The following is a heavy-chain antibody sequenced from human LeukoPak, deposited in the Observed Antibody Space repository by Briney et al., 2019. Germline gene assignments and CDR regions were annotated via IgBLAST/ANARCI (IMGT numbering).Heavy chain of an antibody. CDR2: ISGSGGST. CDR1: GFTVSSNY. CDR3: AKVVAAAGDY. Sequence: GGSLRLSCAASGFTVSSNYMSWVRQAPGKGLEWVSAISGSGGSTYYADSVKGRFTISRDNSKNTLYLQMNSLRAEDTAVYYCAKVVAAAGDYWGQGTLVTVSS. D-gene: IGHD6-13*01. J-gene: IGHJ4*02. V-gene: IGHV3-23*01.